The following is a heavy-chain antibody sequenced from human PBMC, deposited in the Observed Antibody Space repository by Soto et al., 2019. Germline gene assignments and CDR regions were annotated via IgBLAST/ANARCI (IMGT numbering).Heavy chain of an antibody. V-gene: IGHV4-39*01. D-gene: IGHD4-4*01. Sequence: KPRRTLSLTCTVSTGSISSSSYYWGWLRQPPGKGLEWIGSIYYSGSTYYNPSLKSRVTISVDTSKNQFSLKLSSVSAADTAVYYCARCTVTTGTGTFYNWFDPWGQETLVTVSS. CDR2: IYYSGST. CDR3: ARCTVTTGTGTFYNWFDP. CDR1: TGSISSSSYY. J-gene: IGHJ5*02.